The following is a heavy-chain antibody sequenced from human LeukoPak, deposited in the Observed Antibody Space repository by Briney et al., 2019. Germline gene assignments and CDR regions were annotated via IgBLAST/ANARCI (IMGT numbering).Heavy chain of an antibody. D-gene: IGHD3-10*01. CDR1: GASISSHY. CDR2: MSISGNT. V-gene: IGHV4-4*07. J-gene: IGHJ4*02. Sequence: SETLSLTCTISGASISSHYYSWLRQSAGQGLEWIGRMSISGNTNYNPSLKSRVTISGDKSKNQFSLKLSSVTAADTAMYYCARQSAGSYVYFDLWGQGTLVTVSS. CDR3: ARQSAGSYVYFDL.